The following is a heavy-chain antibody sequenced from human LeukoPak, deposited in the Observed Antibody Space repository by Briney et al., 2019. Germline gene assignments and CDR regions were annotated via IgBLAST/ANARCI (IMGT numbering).Heavy chain of an antibody. Sequence: GGSLRLSCAPSGFTFSTYGMHWVRQAPGKGLEWVAVISSDGSAKYYTDSVKGRFTIARDNAKDTLYLQMNSLRAEGTAVYYCARGENSKTYPVSGYWGRGTLVTVSS. CDR3: ARGENSKTYPVSGY. CDR2: ISSDGSAK. J-gene: IGHJ4*02. D-gene: IGHD4-11*01. CDR1: GFTFSTYG. V-gene: IGHV3-30*03.